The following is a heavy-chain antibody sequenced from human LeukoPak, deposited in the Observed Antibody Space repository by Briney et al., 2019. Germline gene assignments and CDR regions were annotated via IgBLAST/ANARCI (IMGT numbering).Heavy chain of an antibody. V-gene: IGHV1-18*01. CDR1: RYSFTSYG. D-gene: IGHD3-9*01. Sequence: ASVKVSCKASRYSFTSYGISWVRQAPGQGLEWMGWISDYNGNTDYAQKFQGGVTIATDTSTSTAYMELRSLRSDDTAVYYCARDYEILTGYPAGDYWGQGTLVTVSS. CDR2: ISDYNGNT. J-gene: IGHJ4*02. CDR3: ARDYEILTGYPAGDY.